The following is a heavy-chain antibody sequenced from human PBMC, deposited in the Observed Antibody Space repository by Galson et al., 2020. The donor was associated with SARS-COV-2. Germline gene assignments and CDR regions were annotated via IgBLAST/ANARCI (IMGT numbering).Heavy chain of an antibody. Sequence: ASVKVSCKASGYTFTSYAMHWVRQDPGQRLEWMGWINAGNGNTKYSQKFQGRVTITRDTSASTAYMELSSLRSEDTAVYYCAREAELPAGFDYWGQGTLVTVSS. J-gene: IGHJ4*02. CDR3: AREAELPAGFDY. CDR2: INAGNGNT. CDR1: GYTFTSYA. V-gene: IGHV1-3*01. D-gene: IGHD1-7*01.